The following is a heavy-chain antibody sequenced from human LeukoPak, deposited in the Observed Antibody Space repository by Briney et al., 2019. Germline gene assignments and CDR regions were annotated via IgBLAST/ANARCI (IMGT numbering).Heavy chain of an antibody. D-gene: IGHD3-10*01. Sequence: PGGSLRLSCAASGFTFSNYVHWVRQAPGKGLEWVAVISYDGTKKYYADSVKGRFTISRDNSNNTLYLQMNSLRVEDTAVYYCARGRSRGVRFDYWGQGTLVTVSS. V-gene: IGHV3-30*04. CDR1: GFTFSNYV. CDR2: ISYDGTKK. J-gene: IGHJ4*02. CDR3: ARGRSRGVRFDY.